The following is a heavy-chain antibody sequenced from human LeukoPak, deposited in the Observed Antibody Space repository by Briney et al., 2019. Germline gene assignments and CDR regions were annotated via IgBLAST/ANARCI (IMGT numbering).Heavy chain of an antibody. D-gene: IGHD3-16*01. V-gene: IGHV3-23*01. CDR2: ISFSGGAT. CDR1: GFDFSVYG. Sequence: GGSLRLSCAASGFDFSVYGMGWVRQAPGEGLEWVSGISFSGGATYYADSVKGRFTISRDNSKNTLDLQMNSLRAEDTAIYYCAKVLAGGFYLYYFDTWGPGTLVTVSS. CDR3: AKVLAGGFYLYYFDT. J-gene: IGHJ4*02.